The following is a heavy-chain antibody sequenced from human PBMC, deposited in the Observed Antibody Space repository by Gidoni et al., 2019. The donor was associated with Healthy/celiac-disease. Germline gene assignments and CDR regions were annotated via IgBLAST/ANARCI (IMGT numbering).Heavy chain of an antibody. CDR3: AKGILVRYFDWLPTTRTNDAFDI. D-gene: IGHD3-9*01. J-gene: IGHJ3*02. V-gene: IGHV3-23*01. CDR2: ISGSGGST. CDR1: GFTFSSYA. Sequence: EVQLLESGGGLVQPGGSLRLSCAASGFTFSSYAMSWVRTAPGKGLEWVSAISGSGGSTYYADSVKGRFTISRDNSKNTLYPQMNSLRAEDTAVYYCAKGILVRYFDWLPTTRTNDAFDIWGQGTMVTVSS.